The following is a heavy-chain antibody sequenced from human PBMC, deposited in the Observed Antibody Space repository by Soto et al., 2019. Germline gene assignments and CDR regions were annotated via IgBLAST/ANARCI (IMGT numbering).Heavy chain of an antibody. V-gene: IGHV3-30*03. CDR1: GFTFSSYA. D-gene: IGHD3-10*01. CDR3: AASMVRGVMIDYYYGMDV. Sequence: GGSLRLSCAASGFTFSSYAMSWVRQAPGKGLEGVAVISYDGSNKYYADSVKGRFTISRDNSKNTLYLQMNSLRAEDTAVYYCAASMVRGVMIDYYYGMDVWGQGTTVTVSS. CDR2: ISYDGSNK. J-gene: IGHJ6*02.